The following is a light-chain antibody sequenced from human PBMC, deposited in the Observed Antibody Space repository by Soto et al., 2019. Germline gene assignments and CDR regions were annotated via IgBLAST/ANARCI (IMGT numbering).Light chain of an antibody. J-gene: IGLJ1*01. Sequence: QSALTQPASVSGSPGQSITISCTGTSGDVGAYNLVSWYQQHPGKAPKLMIYEVSKRPSGVSDRFSGSKSGDTASLTISGLQAEDEAEYYCCSYAGLRPYVFRIGTKLTVL. CDR1: SGDVGAYNL. V-gene: IGLV2-23*02. CDR2: EVS. CDR3: CSYAGLRPYV.